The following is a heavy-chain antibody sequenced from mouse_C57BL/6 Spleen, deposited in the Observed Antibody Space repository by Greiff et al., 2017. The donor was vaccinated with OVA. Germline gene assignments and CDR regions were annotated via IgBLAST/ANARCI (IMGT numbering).Heavy chain of an antibody. CDR2: ISSGSSTI. J-gene: IGHJ2*01. Sequence: EVKVVESGGGLVKPGGSLKLSCAASGFTFSDYGMHWVRQAPEKGLEWVAYISSGSSTIYYADTVKGRFTISRDNAKNTLFLQMTSLRSEDTAMYYCARLGDGGFDYWGQGTTLTVSS. D-gene: IGHD4-1*01. CDR3: ARLGDGGFDY. CDR1: GFTFSDYG. V-gene: IGHV5-17*01.